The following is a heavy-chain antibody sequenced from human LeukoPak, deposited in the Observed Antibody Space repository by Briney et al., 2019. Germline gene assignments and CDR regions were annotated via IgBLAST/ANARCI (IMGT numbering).Heavy chain of an antibody. Sequence: GGSLRLSCVASGFTFSSYAMSWVRQAPGKGLEWVSGISVSGGSTYYADSVKGRFTISRDNSKNTLYLQMNSLRAEDMAVYYCAKDGGQGADYWGQGTLVSVSS. V-gene: IGHV3-23*01. CDR1: GFTFSSYA. J-gene: IGHJ4*02. CDR2: ISVSGGST. D-gene: IGHD3-16*01. CDR3: AKDGGQGADY.